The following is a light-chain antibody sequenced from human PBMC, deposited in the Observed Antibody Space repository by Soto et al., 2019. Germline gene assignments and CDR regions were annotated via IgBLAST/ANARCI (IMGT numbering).Light chain of an antibody. CDR2: DAS. Sequence: EIVLTQSPATLSLSPGERATLSCRASQSFSSYLAWYQQKPGQAPRLLIYDASNRATGIPAGFSGSGSGTDFALTISSLEPEDFAVYYCQQRSNWPRTFGQGTKVEIK. V-gene: IGKV3-11*01. J-gene: IGKJ1*01. CDR3: QQRSNWPRT. CDR1: QSFSSY.